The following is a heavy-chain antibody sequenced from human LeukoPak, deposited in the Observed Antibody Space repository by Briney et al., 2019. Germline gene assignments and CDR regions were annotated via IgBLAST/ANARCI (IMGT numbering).Heavy chain of an antibody. CDR1: GFTFSSYA. J-gene: IGHJ4*02. CDR2: ISGSGGST. D-gene: IGHD3-10*01. CDR3: AKRGGAERALDY. Sequence: GGSLRLSCAASGFTFSSYAMSWVRQAPGKGLEWVSAISGSGGSTYYADSVKGRFTISRDNSKSTLYLQMNSLRDDDTAIYYCAKRGGAERALDYWGQGTLVTVSS. V-gene: IGHV3-23*01.